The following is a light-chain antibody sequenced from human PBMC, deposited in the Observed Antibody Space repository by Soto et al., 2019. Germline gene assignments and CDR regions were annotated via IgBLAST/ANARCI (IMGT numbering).Light chain of an antibody. V-gene: IGLV2-14*01. CDR3: SSYTSGSTLYV. Sequence: QSVLTQPASVSGSPGQSMTISCTGTSSDVGSYNYVSWYQHHPGKAPRLMIYASSNRPSGVSHRFSGSRSGNTASLTISGLQAEDEADYYCSSYTSGSTLYVFGTGTKSPS. CDR2: ASS. J-gene: IGLJ1*01. CDR1: SSDVGSYNY.